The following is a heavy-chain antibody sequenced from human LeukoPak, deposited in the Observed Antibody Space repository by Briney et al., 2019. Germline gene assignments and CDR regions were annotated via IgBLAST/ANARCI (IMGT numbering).Heavy chain of an antibody. J-gene: IGHJ3*02. D-gene: IGHD3-3*01. Sequence: PSKTLSLTCTVSGGSISSGDYYWSWIRQPPGKGLGWIGYIYYSGSTYYNPSLKSRVTISVDTSKNQFSLKLSSVTAADTAVYYCARANDFWSGYAFDIWGQGTMVTVSS. CDR2: IYYSGST. CDR3: ARANDFWSGYAFDI. V-gene: IGHV4-30-4*08. CDR1: GGSISSGDYY.